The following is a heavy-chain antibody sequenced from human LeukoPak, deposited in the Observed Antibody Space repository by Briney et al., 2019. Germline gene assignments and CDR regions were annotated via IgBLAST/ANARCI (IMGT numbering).Heavy chain of an antibody. J-gene: IGHJ4*02. CDR1: GFTFSDYY. D-gene: IGHD3-22*01. Sequence: GGSLRLSCAASGFTFSDYYMHWIRQAPGKGLEWVAYIASSGSTIYYTDSVKGRFTISRDNARRALYLHMNTLKPDDTAFYFCARSNYYDAVIDYWGQGTLVIVSS. CDR2: IASSGSTI. CDR3: ARSNYYDAVIDY. V-gene: IGHV3-11*01.